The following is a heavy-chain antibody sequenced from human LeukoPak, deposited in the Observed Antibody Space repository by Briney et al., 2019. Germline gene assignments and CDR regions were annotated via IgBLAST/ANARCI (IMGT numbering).Heavy chain of an antibody. CDR1: GGSISSGDYY. J-gene: IGHJ6*03. Sequence: SQTLSLTCTVSGGSISSGDYYWSWIRQPPGKGLEWIGYIYYSGSTNYNPSLKSRVTISVDTSKNQFSLKLSSVTAADTAVYYCARRAYDFWSGYTQYYYYMDVWGKGTTVTVSS. V-gene: IGHV4-30-4*01. CDR3: ARRAYDFWSGYTQYYYYMDV. CDR2: IYYSGST. D-gene: IGHD3-3*01.